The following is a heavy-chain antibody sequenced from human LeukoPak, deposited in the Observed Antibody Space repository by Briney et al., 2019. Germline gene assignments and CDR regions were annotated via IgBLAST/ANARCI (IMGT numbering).Heavy chain of an antibody. V-gene: IGHV3-21*01. J-gene: IGHJ6*02. D-gene: IGHD5-12*01. CDR3: AREGEVATTPYGMDV. CDR1: GFTFSSYS. Sequence: GGSLRLSCAASGFTFSSYSMNWVRQAPGKGLEWVSSISSSSSYIYYADSVKGRFTISRDNAKNSLYLQMNSLRAEDTAVYYCAREGEVATTPYGMDVWGQGTTVTVSS. CDR2: ISSSSSYI.